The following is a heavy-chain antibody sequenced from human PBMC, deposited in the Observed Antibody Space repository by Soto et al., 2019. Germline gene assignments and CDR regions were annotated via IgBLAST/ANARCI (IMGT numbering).Heavy chain of an antibody. CDR1: GGTFGNYA. V-gene: IGHV1-69*19. Sequence: QLQLVQSGTEVKKPGSSVTVSCKASGGTFGNYAINWLRQAPGQGLQWMGDISPMFHTANYEQTFQGRVSTTADESTNTVYMELSSLRFEDTALYYCASEVEVHTPGFGAWGQGTLVTVSS. CDR3: ASEVEVHTPGFGA. J-gene: IGHJ5*02. D-gene: IGHD2-2*01. CDR2: ISPMFHTA.